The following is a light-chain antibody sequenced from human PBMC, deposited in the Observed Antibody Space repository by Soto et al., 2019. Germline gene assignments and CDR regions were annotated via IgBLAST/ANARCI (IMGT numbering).Light chain of an antibody. CDR1: QSVSSSY. CDR2: GAS. CDR3: QQYGSSPWT. V-gene: IGKV3-20*01. J-gene: IGKJ1*01. Sequence: EIVLTQSPGTLSLSPGERATLSCRASQSVSSSYLAWYQQKPGQAPRLLIYGASSRAPGIPDRFSGSGSGTDFTLTISRLEPDDVAVYYCQQYGSSPWTFGQGTKVEIK.